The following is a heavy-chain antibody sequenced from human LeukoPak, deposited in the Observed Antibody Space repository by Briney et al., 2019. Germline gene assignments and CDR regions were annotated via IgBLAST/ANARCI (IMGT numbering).Heavy chain of an antibody. J-gene: IGHJ4*02. CDR2: IGYNGDNK. Sequence: GGSLRLSCAASGFTFSSYGMHWVRQAPGKGLDWVAFIGYNGDNKYYTDSVKGRFTISRDNSKNTLYLQMNSLRAEDTAVYYCAKDRVNCSSTSCYSVGGNFDYWGQGTLVTVSS. V-gene: IGHV3-30*02. D-gene: IGHD2-2*01. CDR1: GFTFSSYG. CDR3: AKDRVNCSSTSCYSVGGNFDY.